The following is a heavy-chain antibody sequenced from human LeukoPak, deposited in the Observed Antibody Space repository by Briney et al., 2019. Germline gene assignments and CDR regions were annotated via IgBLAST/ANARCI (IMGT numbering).Heavy chain of an antibody. D-gene: IGHD6-19*01. CDR1: GGSFSGYY. J-gene: IGHJ4*02. V-gene: IGHV4-59*01. CDR2: IYYSGST. CDR3: ARSGYSSGWYSTDYFDY. Sequence: PSETLSLTCAVYGGSFSGYYWSWIRQPPGKGLEWIGYIYYSGSTNYNPSLKSRVTISVDTSKNQFSLKLSSVTAADTAVYYCARSGYSSGWYSTDYFDYWGQGTLVTVSS.